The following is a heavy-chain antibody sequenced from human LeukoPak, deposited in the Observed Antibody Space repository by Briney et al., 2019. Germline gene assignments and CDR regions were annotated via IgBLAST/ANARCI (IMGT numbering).Heavy chain of an antibody. D-gene: IGHD3-22*01. CDR3: ARDRLDSSGYYSDYYYGMDV. CDR1: GGSISSGGYY. Sequence: PSQTLSLTCTVSGGSISSGGYYWSWIRQHPGKGLEWIGYIYYSGSTYYNPSLKSRVTISVDTSKNQFSLKLSSVTAADTAVYYCARDRLDSSGYYSDYYYGMDVWGQGTTVTVSS. J-gene: IGHJ6*02. CDR2: IYYSGST. V-gene: IGHV4-31*03.